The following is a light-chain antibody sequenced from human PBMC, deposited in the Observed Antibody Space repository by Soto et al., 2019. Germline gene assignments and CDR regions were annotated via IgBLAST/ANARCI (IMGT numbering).Light chain of an antibody. CDR2: AVS. Sequence: DIQMTQSPSSLSASVGDRVTITCRASQTINNFLNWYRQRPGKTPNLLIYAVSSLQNGVPLRFGGNGSATDFTLTVSSLEPEDSATYSCQQTYSMPYTFGQGTKLEI. J-gene: IGKJ2*01. CDR3: QQTYSMPYT. V-gene: IGKV1-39*01. CDR1: QTINNF.